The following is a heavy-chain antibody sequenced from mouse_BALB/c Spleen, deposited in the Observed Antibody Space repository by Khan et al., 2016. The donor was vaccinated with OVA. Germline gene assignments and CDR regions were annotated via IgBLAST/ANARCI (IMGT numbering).Heavy chain of an antibody. J-gene: IGHJ1*01. CDR2: INTYTGEP. Sequence: QIQLVQSGPELKKPGETVKISCKASGYTFTNYGMNWVKQAPGKGLKWMGWINTYTGEPTYTDDFKGRFAFSLETSASTAYLQINKLKNEDMATYFCARGASDWYFDVWGAGTTVTFSS. CDR3: ARGASDWYFDV. V-gene: IGHV9-1*02. CDR1: GYTFTNYG.